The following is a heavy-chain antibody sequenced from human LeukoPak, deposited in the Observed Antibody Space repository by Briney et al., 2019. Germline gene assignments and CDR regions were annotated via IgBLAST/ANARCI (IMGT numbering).Heavy chain of an antibody. CDR3: ARDQFASGSSPFDN. V-gene: IGHV3-33*01. J-gene: IGHJ4*02. CDR1: GFTFSSYG. D-gene: IGHD3-10*01. CDR2: IWNDGRSK. Sequence: PGGSLRLSCAASGFTFSSYGMHWVRQAPGKGLEWVAVIWNDGRSKYYADSVKGRFTISRDNSKNTLNLQMNNLRVEDTAVYYCARDQFASGSSPFDNWGQGTLVTVSS.